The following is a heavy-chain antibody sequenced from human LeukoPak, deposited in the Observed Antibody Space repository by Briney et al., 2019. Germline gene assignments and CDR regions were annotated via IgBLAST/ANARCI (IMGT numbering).Heavy chain of an antibody. V-gene: IGHV1-2*02. CDR1: GYTFTGYY. Sequence: ASVKVSCKASGYTFTGYYMHLVRQAPGQGLEWMGWINPNSGGTNYAQKFQGRVTMTRDTSISTAYMELSRLRSDDTAVYYCASGIIAVADVYYYYGMDVWGQGTTVTVSS. J-gene: IGHJ6*02. CDR3: ASGIIAVADVYYYYGMDV. D-gene: IGHD6-19*01. CDR2: INPNSGGT.